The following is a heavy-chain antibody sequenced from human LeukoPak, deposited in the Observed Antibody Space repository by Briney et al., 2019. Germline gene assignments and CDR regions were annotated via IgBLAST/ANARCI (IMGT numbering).Heavy chain of an antibody. J-gene: IGHJ4*02. Sequence: GGSLRLSCAASGFTFSDYYMSWIRQAPGKGLEWVSYISSSGSTIYYADSVKGRFTISRDNSKNTLYLQMNSLRAEDTAVYYCARDALVDIVATITRLFDYWGQGTLVTVSS. D-gene: IGHD5-12*01. CDR2: ISSSGSTI. CDR3: ARDALVDIVATITRLFDY. CDR1: GFTFSDYY. V-gene: IGHV3-11*04.